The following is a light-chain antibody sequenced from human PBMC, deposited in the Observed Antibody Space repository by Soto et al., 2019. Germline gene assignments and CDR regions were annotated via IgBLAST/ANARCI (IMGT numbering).Light chain of an antibody. CDR1: QSISNY. CDR2: ATS. V-gene: IGKV1-39*01. J-gene: IGKJ5*01. Sequence: DIQMTQSPSSLSESVGDRVTIACRASQSISNYLNWYQQKSGKGPNLLIYATSSLQIGVPSRFTGSGSGTDYNLTISSLQPEDFATYYCQQSYSTPITFGQGTRLEIK. CDR3: QQSYSTPIT.